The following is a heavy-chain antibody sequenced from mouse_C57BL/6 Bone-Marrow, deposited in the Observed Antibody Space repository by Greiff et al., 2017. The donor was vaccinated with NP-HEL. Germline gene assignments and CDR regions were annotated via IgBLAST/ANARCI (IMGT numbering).Heavy chain of an antibody. CDR2: INPYNGGT. Sequence: EVQLQESGPVLVKPGASVKMSCKASGYTFTDYYMNWVKQSHGKSLEWIGVINPYNGGTSYNQKFKGKATLTVDKSSSTAYMELNSLTSEDSAVYYCARFITTYAMDYWGQGTSVTVSS. CDR1: GYTFTDYY. CDR3: ARFITTYAMDY. J-gene: IGHJ4*01. V-gene: IGHV1-19*01. D-gene: IGHD1-1*01.